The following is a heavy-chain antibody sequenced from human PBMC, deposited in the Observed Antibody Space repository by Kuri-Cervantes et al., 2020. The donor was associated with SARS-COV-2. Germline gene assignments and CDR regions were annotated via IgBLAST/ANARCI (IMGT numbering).Heavy chain of an antibody. D-gene: IGHD3-22*01. CDR1: GFTFSSYS. J-gene: IGHJ4*02. CDR3: TTGLLRYYDSSGYYSGATFDY. V-gene: IGHV3-15*01. CDR2: IKSKADGGTT. Sequence: GESLKISCAASGFTFSSYSMNWVRQAPGKGLEWVGRIKSKADGGTTDYAAPVKGRFTISRDDSKNTLYLQMNSLKTEDTAVYYCTTGLLRYYDSSGYYSGATFDYWGQGTLVTVSS.